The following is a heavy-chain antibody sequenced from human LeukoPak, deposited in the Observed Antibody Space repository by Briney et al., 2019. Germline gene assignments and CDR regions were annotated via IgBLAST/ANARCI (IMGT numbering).Heavy chain of an antibody. CDR1: GGSISSYY. V-gene: IGHV4-59*01. D-gene: IGHD5-12*01. CDR3: ARGASGYDKDGGFDY. CDR2: IYYSGST. Sequence: SETLSLTCTVSGGSISSYYWNWIRQPPGKGLEWIGYIYYSGSTKYNPSLKSRVTISVDTSKNQFSLKLSSVTAADTAVYYCARGASGYDKDGGFDYWGQGTLVTVSS. J-gene: IGHJ4*02.